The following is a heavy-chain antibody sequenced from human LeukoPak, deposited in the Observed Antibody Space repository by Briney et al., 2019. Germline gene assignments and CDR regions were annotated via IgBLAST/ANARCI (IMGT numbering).Heavy chain of an antibody. J-gene: IGHJ5*02. Sequence: PGGSLRLSCAVSGFTFSIYSMNWVRQAPGRGLVWVSYISSSSDMIDYADSVKGRFTISRDNARNSLYLQMNSLRAEDTAVYFCSRNPTAYNWFDPWGQGTLVTVSS. CDR2: ISSSSDMI. D-gene: IGHD1-14*01. V-gene: IGHV3-48*01. CDR3: SRNPTAYNWFDP. CDR1: GFTFSIYS.